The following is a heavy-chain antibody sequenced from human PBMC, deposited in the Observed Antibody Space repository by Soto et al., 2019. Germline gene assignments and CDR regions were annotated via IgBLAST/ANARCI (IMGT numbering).Heavy chain of an antibody. J-gene: IGHJ4*02. Sequence: VGSLRLSCGAFGFTFSSFEMNWVRQAPLKGPEWLSFINSRGSTTYYADSVRGRLTISRDNAKNLVFLQMNSLRAEDTAVYYCARSDGYSCSSIDYWGQGTLVTVSS. CDR1: GFTFSSFE. CDR2: INSRGSTT. V-gene: IGHV3-48*03. D-gene: IGHD5-18*01. CDR3: ARSDGYSCSSIDY.